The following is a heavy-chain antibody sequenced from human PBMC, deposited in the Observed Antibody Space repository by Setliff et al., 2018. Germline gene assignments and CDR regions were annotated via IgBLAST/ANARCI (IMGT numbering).Heavy chain of an antibody. D-gene: IGHD3-16*01. CDR1: GASISTTYYY. CDR3: VRDVGDGYGVDAYAGAGFDI. V-gene: IGHV4-39*07. J-gene: IGHJ3*02. CDR2: IYQNGIT. Sequence: SETLSLTCSVSGASISTTYYYWDWIRQSPEKGLEWIGTIYQNGITYYNPSVKSRVTISVDKSKNQFSLNLTSVTAADTAVYYCVRDVGDGYGVDAYAGAGFDIWGQGTVVTVSS.